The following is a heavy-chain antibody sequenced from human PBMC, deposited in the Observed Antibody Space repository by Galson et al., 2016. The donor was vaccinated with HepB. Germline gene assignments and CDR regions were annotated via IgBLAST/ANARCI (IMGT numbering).Heavy chain of an antibody. CDR1: GGSISRGDYY. CDR2: MYNTGKT. D-gene: IGHD4-23*01. J-gene: IGHJ3*02. V-gene: IGHV4-31*03. Sequence: TLSLTCSVSGGSISRGDYYWSWIRQHPGKGLEWIGCMYNTGKTYYNPSLKSRLKISVDTSKNQFSLKLNSVTPEDTAVYYCARDPPVGNSIFDMWGQGTMVTVSS. CDR3: ARDPPVGNSIFDM.